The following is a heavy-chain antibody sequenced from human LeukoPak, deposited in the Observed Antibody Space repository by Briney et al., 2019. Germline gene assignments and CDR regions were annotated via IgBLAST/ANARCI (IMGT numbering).Heavy chain of an antibody. Sequence: GASVKVSCKPSGFTFTDEYIHWVRQAAGQGLEWMGWINPYSGAINYAQKFQGRVTLTRDTSISTAYMELSRLTSGDTAVYYCARGPKSQLLLDYWGQGTLVTVSS. V-gene: IGHV1-2*02. J-gene: IGHJ4*02. CDR2: INPYSGAI. CDR3: ARGPKSQLLLDY. D-gene: IGHD2-2*01. CDR1: GFTFTDEY.